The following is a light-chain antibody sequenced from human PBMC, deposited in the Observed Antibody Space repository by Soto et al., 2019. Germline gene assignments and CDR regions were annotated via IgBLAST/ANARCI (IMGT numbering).Light chain of an antibody. CDR1: QSVFSC. CDR3: QQYHTWPA. CDR2: GAA. J-gene: IGKJ1*01. Sequence: EIVLTQSPATLSLSPWERAILSCRASQSVFSCLAWYQQKPGQAPRHLIYGAATRATGIPAIFSGSWSGTEFTITISSLQSEDFAIYYCQQYHTWPAFGQGTKVDIK. V-gene: IGKV3-15*01.